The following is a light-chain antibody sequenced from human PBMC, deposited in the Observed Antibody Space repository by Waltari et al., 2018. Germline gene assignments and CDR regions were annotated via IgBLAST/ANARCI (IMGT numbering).Light chain of an antibody. CDR3: SSYTSSSTLEV. V-gene: IGLV2-14*01. Sequence: QSALTQPASVSGSPGQSITISCTVTSSDVGGSNYASLYQQHPGKAPKLMIYEVSNRPSGVSNRFSGSKSGNTASLTISGLQAEDEADYYCSSYTSSSTLEVFGTGTKVTVL. J-gene: IGLJ1*01. CDR1: SSDVGGSNY. CDR2: EVS.